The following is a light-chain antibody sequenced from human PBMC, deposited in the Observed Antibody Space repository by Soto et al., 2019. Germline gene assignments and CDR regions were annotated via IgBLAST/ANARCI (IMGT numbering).Light chain of an antibody. CDR3: QQRSNWPRFT. CDR2: DVS. Sequence: EIAVTQSPATLSLSPGERATLSCRASQSVSSYLAWYQQKPGQAPRLLIYDVSNRATGIPARFSGSGSGTDFTLTISSLEPEDFAVYYCQQRSNWPRFTFGPGTKVDIK. CDR1: QSVSSY. J-gene: IGKJ3*01. V-gene: IGKV3-11*01.